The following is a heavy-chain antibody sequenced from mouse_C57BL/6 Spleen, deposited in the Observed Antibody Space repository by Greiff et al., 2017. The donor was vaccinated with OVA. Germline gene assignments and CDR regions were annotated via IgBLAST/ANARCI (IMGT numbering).Heavy chain of an antibody. CDR1: GYTFTDYY. V-gene: IGHV1-26*01. Sequence: VQLQQSGPELVKPGASVKISCKASGYTFTDYYMNWVKQSHGKSLEWIGDINPNNGGTSYNQKFKGKATLTVDKSSSTAYMELRSLTSEDSAVYYCARGGPNEGAMDYWGQGTSVTVSS. CDR2: INPNNGGT. CDR3: ARGGPNEGAMDY. D-gene: IGHD4-1*01. J-gene: IGHJ4*01.